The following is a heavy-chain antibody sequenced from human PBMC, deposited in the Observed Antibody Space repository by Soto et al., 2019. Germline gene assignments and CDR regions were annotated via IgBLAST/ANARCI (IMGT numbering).Heavy chain of an antibody. D-gene: IGHD6-19*01. CDR3: AGTIAVAAAFDY. CDR1: GGSISSSSYY. V-gene: IGHV4-39*07. J-gene: IGHJ4*02. Sequence: SETLSLTCTVSGGSISSSSYYWGWIRQPPGKGLEWIGSIYYSGSTYYNPSLKSRVTISVDTSKNQFSLKLSSVTAADTAVYYCAGTIAVAAAFDYWGQGTLVTVSS. CDR2: IYYSGST.